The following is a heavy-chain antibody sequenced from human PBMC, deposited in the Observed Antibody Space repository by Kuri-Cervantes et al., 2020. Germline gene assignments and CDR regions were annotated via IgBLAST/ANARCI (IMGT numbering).Heavy chain of an antibody. J-gene: IGHJ4*02. D-gene: IGHD2-21*02. V-gene: IGHV3-23*01. Sequence: GGSLRLSCAASKFTFSNYAMSWVRQAPGKGLEWVSSISGSGGSTYYADSVKGRFTISRDNSKHTLYLQMNSLRADDTAVYYCARDIEHIVVVTAGTFDYWGQGTLVTVSS. CDR2: ISGSGGST. CDR1: KFTFSNYA. CDR3: ARDIEHIVVVTAGTFDY.